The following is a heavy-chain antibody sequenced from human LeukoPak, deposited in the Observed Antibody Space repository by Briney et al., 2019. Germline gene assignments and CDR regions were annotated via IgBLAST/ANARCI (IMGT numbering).Heavy chain of an antibody. V-gene: IGHV4-59*12. D-gene: IGHD5-18*01. Sequence: PSETLSLTCTVSGGSISSYYWSWIRQPPGKGLEWIGYIYYSGSTNYNPSLKSRVTISVDTSKNQFSLKLSSVTAADTAVYYCARDIYSYADYYYMDVWGKGTTVTISS. CDR1: GGSISSYY. CDR3: ARDIYSYADYYYMDV. J-gene: IGHJ6*03. CDR2: IYYSGST.